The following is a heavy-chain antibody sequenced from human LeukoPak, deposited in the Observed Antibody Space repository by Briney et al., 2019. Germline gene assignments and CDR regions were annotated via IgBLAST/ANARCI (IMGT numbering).Heavy chain of an antibody. Sequence: ASVKVSCKASGYTFTSYGISWVRQAPGQGLEWMGWISAYNGNTNYAQRLQGRVTMTTDTSTSTAYMELRSLRSDDTAVYYCARGGVSGGWYGSYFDYWGQGTLVTVSS. CDR3: ARGGVSGGWYGSYFDY. J-gene: IGHJ4*02. CDR2: ISAYNGNT. D-gene: IGHD6-19*01. V-gene: IGHV1-18*01. CDR1: GYTFTSYG.